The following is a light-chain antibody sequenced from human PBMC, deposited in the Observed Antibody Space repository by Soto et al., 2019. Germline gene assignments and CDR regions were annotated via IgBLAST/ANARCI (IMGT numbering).Light chain of an antibody. CDR3: LQYNTWPYT. CDR1: QSVSVS. CDR2: DAS. V-gene: IGKV3-15*01. Sequence: EVVMTQSPGTLSVSPGEGATLSCRASQSVSVSLAWYQHRPGQAPRPLIYDASTRAIGVPARFSGRGSETEFTLTISGLQSEDFGFYYCLQYNTWPYTFGRGTKLEI. J-gene: IGKJ2*01.